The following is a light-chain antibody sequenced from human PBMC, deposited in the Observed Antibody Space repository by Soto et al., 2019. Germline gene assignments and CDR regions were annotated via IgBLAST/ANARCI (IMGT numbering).Light chain of an antibody. V-gene: IGKV1-39*01. CDR1: QSISTY. Sequence: DIQMTQSPSSLSASVGDRVTITCRASQSISTYLNWYQQKPEKAPKLLIHTASSLQSGVPSRFSGSGSGTDSTPTINSLQPEDCATYYCQQSYSTPHTFGQGTKLEIK. CDR2: TAS. J-gene: IGKJ2*01. CDR3: QQSYSTPHT.